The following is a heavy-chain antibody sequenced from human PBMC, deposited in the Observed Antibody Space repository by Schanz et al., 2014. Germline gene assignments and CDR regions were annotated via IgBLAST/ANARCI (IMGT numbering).Heavy chain of an antibody. V-gene: IGHV3-48*04. CDR3: ARDFPYVSGSYYKGFGY. CDR2: ISPTGSST. Sequence: EVQLVESGGGLIKPGGSLRLSCLASGFTFSTTWMNWVRQAPGKGLEWVSNISPTGSSTYYADSVKGRFTISRDNGKNSLYLQMNSLRAEDTALYYCARDFPYVSGSYYKGFGYWGQGTLVTVSS. J-gene: IGHJ4*02. D-gene: IGHD3-10*01. CDR1: GFTFSTTW.